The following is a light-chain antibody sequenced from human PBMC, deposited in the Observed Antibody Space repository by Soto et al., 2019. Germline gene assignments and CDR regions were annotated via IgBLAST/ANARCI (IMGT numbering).Light chain of an antibody. J-gene: IGKJ4*01. Sequence: EIVMTQSPATLSVSPGARATLSCRASQRAYSNLAWYQQKPGQAPRLLIYGASTRATGIPARFSGSGAGTDFALTIRSLQSEDSAVYYWQLYNNWSPVTFGGGTRVEIK. CDR1: QRAYSN. CDR2: GAS. V-gene: IGKV3-15*01. CDR3: QLYNNWSPVT.